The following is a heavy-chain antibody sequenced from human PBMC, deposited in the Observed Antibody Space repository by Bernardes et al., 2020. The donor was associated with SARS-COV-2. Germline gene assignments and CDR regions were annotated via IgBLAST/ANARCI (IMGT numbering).Heavy chain of an antibody. CDR3: AKDKGYYYGMDV. Sequence: GGSLRLSCAASGFSFASYAMAWVRQVPGKGLEWVSGISGSGSNTFYADSVKGRFTISRDNSKNTLYVQMNSLGAEDTAVYYCAKDKGYYYGMDVWGQGTTVTVSS. V-gene: IGHV3-23*01. CDR2: ISGSGSNT. J-gene: IGHJ6*02. CDR1: GFSFASYA.